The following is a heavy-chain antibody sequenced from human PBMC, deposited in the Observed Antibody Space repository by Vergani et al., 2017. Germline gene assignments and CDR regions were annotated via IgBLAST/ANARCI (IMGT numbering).Heavy chain of an antibody. CDR2: ISYDGRNK. CDR1: GFTFSSYG. Sequence: QVQLVESGGGVVQPGRSLRLSCAASGFTFSSYGMHWVRQAPGKGLEWVAVISYDGRNKYYADSVKGRFTISRDNSKNTLYLQMNSLRAEDTAVYYCATKSCGTPGCQIGYFREWGQGTLVTVSS. J-gene: IGHJ1*01. CDR3: ATKSCGTPGCQIGYFRE. V-gene: IGHV3-30*03. D-gene: IGHD1-1*01.